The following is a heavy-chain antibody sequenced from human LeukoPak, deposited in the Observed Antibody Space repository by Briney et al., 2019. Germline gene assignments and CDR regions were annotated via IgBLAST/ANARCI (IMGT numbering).Heavy chain of an antibody. CDR2: IYYSGST. CDR3: ASNPARANYYYYMDV. D-gene: IGHD3-3*01. V-gene: IGHV4-39*07. CDR1: GGSISSSSYY. Sequence: PSETLSLTCTVSGGSISSSSYYWGWIRQPPGKGLEWIGSIYYSGSTYYNPSLKSRVTISVDKSKNQFSLKLSSVTAADTAVYYCASNPARANYYYYMDVWGKGTTVTVSS. J-gene: IGHJ6*03.